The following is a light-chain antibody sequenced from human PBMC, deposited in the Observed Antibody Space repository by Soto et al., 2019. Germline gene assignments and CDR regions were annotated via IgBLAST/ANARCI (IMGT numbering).Light chain of an antibody. CDR3: SSYGGSNNFVV. Sequence: QSALTQPPSASGSPGQSVTISCTGTSSDIGGNNFVSWYQHHPGKAPKLMLYDVIKRPSGVPARFSGSKSGNTASLTVSGLRAGDEADYYCSSYGGSNNFVVFGGGTKLTGL. CDR2: DVI. J-gene: IGLJ2*01. CDR1: SSDIGGNNF. V-gene: IGLV2-8*01.